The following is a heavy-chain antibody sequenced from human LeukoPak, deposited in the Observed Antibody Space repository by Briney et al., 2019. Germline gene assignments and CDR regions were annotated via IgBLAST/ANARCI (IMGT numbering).Heavy chain of an antibody. CDR1: GGSFSGYY. Sequence: SETLSLTCAVYGGSFSGYYWSWIRQPPGKGLEGIGEINHSGSTNYNPSLKSRVTISVDTSKNQFSLKLSSLIAADTAVYYCARGAYYDFWSGYYIRAMDVWGKGTTVTVSS. CDR3: ARGAYYDFWSGYYIRAMDV. CDR2: INHSGST. V-gene: IGHV4-34*01. D-gene: IGHD3-3*01. J-gene: IGHJ6*03.